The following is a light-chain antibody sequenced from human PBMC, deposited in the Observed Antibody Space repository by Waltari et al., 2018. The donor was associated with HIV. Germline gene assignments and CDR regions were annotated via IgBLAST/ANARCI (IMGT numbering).Light chain of an antibody. V-gene: IGLV1-47*01. Sequence: QSVLPQPPSASGTPGQRVTISCSGSSSNIGSKYVYWYQQLPGTAPKVLIYRNNQRPSGVPDRFSGSKSGTSASLAISGFRSEDEADYYCAAWDDSLSGVVFGGGTKLTVL. CDR3: AAWDDSLSGVV. J-gene: IGLJ2*01. CDR2: RNN. CDR1: SSNIGSKY.